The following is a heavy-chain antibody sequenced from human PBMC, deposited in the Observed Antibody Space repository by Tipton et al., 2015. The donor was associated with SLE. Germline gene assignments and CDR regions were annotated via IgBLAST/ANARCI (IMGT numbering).Heavy chain of an antibody. CDR1: GGSISSSSYY. Sequence: TLSLTCTVSGGSISSSSYYWGWIRQPPGKEPEWIGSIYYSGSTYYTPSLKSRVTTSKNQFSLSLYSVTVEDTAVYYCARQGTGFGSGRDDYWGQGILVTVSS. D-gene: IGHD1-14*01. CDR2: IYYSGST. CDR3: ARQGTGFGSGRDDY. J-gene: IGHJ4*02. V-gene: IGHV4-39*01.